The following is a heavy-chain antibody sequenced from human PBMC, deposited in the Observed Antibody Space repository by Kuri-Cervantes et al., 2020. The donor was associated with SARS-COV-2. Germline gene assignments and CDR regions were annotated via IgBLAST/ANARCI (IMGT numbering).Heavy chain of an antibody. D-gene: IGHD2-2*01. CDR3: ARGPLDIVVVPADTY. J-gene: IGHJ4*02. V-gene: IGHV3-30*04. Sequence: GESLKISCAASGFTFSSYAMHWVRQAPGKGLEWVAVISYDGSNKYYADSVKGRFTISRDNSKNTLYLQMNSLRAEDTAVYYCARGPLDIVVVPADTYWGQGTLVTVSS. CDR2: ISYDGSNK. CDR1: GFTFSSYA.